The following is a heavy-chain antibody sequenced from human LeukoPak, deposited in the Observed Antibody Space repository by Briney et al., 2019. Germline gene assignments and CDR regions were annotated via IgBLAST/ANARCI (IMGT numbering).Heavy chain of an antibody. CDR2: IYYSGST. CDR1: GGSLSNYY. Sequence: SETLSLTCTVSGGSLSNYYWSWIPQPPGKGLEWIGYIYYSGSTKYNPSLKSRVTISVDTSKNQFSLNLSSVTAADTAMYYCARTGYCSRISCYPYYYGMDVWGQGTTVTVSS. J-gene: IGHJ6*02. D-gene: IGHD2-2*01. CDR3: ARTGYCSRISCYPYYYGMDV. V-gene: IGHV4-59*13.